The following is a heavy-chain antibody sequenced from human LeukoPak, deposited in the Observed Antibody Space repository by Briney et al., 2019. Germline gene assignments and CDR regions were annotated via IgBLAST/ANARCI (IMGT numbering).Heavy chain of an antibody. V-gene: IGHV3-23*01. CDR3: AKVKDTSGSRFDY. J-gene: IGHJ4*02. CDR2: ITGTGGNT. CDR1: GFTFRSYD. Sequence: GGSLRLSRAASGFTFRSYDMSWVRQAPGKGLEWVSDITGTGGNTYYADSVKGRFTISRDNSKNTLYLQMNSLRDEGTAVYYCAKVKDTSGSRFDYWGQGTLVTVSS. D-gene: IGHD3-22*01.